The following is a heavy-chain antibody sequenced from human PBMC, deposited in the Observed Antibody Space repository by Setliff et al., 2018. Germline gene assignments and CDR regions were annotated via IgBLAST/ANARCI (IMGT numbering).Heavy chain of an antibody. D-gene: IGHD2-2*01. J-gene: IGHJ5*02. V-gene: IGHV3-30*02. CDR3: AKDRWGYADP. CDR1: GFTFSTYW. Sequence: GGSLRLSCVTSGFTFSTYWMHWLRQSPDNRLEWLAYIHYGGGHIQYADSVKGRFTVSRDNAMDTLFLQMNGLTTDDTAKYFCAKDRWGYADPWGQGTLVTVSS. CDR2: IHYGGGHI.